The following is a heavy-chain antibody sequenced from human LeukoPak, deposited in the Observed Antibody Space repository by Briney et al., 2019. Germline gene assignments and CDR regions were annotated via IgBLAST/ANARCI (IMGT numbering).Heavy chain of an antibody. CDR1: GFTFSSYA. J-gene: IGHJ4*02. CDR2: ISGSGGST. CDR3: AKSRSGYDIRYYFDY. Sequence: GGSLRLSCAASGFTFSSYAMSWVRQAPGKGLKLVSAISGSGGSTYYADSVKGRFTISRDNSKNTLYLQMNSLRAEDTAVYYCAKSRSGYDIRYYFDYWGQGTLVTVSS. D-gene: IGHD5-12*01. V-gene: IGHV3-23*01.